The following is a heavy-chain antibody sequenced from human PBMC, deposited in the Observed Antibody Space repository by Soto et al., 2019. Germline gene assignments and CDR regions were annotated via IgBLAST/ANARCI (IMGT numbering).Heavy chain of an antibody. J-gene: IGHJ4*02. CDR2: ISSSSRYT. CDR1: GFTFSDYY. V-gene: IGHV3-11*06. Sequence: GGSLRLSCAASGFTFSDYYMSWIRHAPGKGLEWVSYISSSSRYTNYADSVKGRFTISRDNAKNSLYLQMNSLRAEDTAVYYCARESSDFWSGYHFDYWGQGTLVTVSS. D-gene: IGHD3-3*01. CDR3: ARESSDFWSGYHFDY.